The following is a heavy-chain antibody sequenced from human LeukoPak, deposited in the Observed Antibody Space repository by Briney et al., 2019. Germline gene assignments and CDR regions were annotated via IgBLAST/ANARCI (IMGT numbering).Heavy chain of an antibody. CDR3: ARDPYCSSTSCYNLSWFDP. J-gene: IGHJ5*02. D-gene: IGHD2-2*02. CDR1: GFTFSSYA. CDR2: ISYDGSNK. V-gene: IGHV3-30*01. Sequence: GRSLRLSCAASGFTFSSYAMHWVRQAPGKGLEWVAVISYDGSNKYYADSVKGRFTISRDNFKNTLYLQMNSLRAEDTAVYYCARDPYCSSTSCYNLSWFDPWGQGTLVTVSS.